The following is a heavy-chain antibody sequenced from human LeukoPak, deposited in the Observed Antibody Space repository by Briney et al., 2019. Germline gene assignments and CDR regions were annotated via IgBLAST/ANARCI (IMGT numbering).Heavy chain of an antibody. V-gene: IGHV3-23*01. J-gene: IGHJ4*02. CDR2: ISGSAANT. CDR1: KFTFSTSA. CDR3: AKESQTYYDIMTGYPNYYFDY. Sequence: GFLRLSCAASKFTFSTSAMSWVRQAPGKGLESVSAISGSAANTYYADSVKGRFTISRDNSKNTLYLEMSSLRSDDTAVYYCAKESQTYYDIMTGYPNYYFDYWGQGTLVTVSS. D-gene: IGHD3-9*01.